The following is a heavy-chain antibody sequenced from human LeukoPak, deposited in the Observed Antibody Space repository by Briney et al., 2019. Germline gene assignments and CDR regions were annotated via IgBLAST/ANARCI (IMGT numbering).Heavy chain of an antibody. J-gene: IGHJ3*01. CDR3: ARGGVSRAAFDV. Sequence: GGSLRLSCVASGFSFSTSWMSWVRQAPGKGPEWVANIKEDGREKSYVDSVKGRFTISRDNAKNSLYLEMDSLRVEDTAVYSCARGGVSRAAFDVWGQGTMDTVSS. CDR2: IKEDGREK. CDR1: GFSFSTSW. V-gene: IGHV3-7*05.